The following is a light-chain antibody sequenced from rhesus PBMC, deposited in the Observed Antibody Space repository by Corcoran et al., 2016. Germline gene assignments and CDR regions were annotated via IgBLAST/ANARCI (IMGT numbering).Light chain of an antibody. CDR2: TAA. Sequence: DIQMTQSPSSLSASVGDRVTITSRAGQGISSYLAWYQQKLGKAPKLLIYTAATLQSGVPSRFSGSGSGTDFTLTISSVRAEDFGTYYCEENNSYPRTFGQGAKVEIK. CDR1: QGISSY. CDR3: EENNSYPRT. V-gene: IGKV1-25*01. J-gene: IGKJ1*01.